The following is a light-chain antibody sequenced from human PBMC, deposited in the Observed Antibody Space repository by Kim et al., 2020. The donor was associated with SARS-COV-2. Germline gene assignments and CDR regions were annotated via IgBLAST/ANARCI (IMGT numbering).Light chain of an antibody. CDR1: QSVSSSN. Sequence: EIVLTQSPGTLSLSPGERATLSCRASQSVSSSNLAWYQQKPGQAPRLLIYGASSRATDIPDRFSGSGSGTDFTLTISRLEPEDFAVYYCQRYGSSYTFGQGTKLEIK. J-gene: IGKJ2*01. CDR2: GAS. V-gene: IGKV3-20*01. CDR3: QRYGSSYT.